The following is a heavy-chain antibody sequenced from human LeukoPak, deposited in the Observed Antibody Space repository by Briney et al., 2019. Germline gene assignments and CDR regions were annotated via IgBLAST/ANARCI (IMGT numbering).Heavy chain of an antibody. D-gene: IGHD6-13*01. CDR2: INHSGST. CDR3: ARGRVAAARYYMDV. CDR1: GGSFSGYY. J-gene: IGHJ6*03. V-gene: IGHV4-34*01. Sequence: PSETLSLTCAVYGGSFSGYYWSWIRQPPGKGLEWIGEINHSGSTNYNPSLKSRVTKSVDTSKNQFSLKLSSVTAADTAVYYCARGRVAAARYYMDVWGKGTTVTVSS.